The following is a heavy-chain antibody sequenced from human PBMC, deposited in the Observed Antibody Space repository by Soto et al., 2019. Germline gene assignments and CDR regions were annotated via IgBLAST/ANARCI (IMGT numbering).Heavy chain of an antibody. J-gene: IGHJ6*02. D-gene: IGHD5-18*01. CDR3: AKSRGINVDTATGMDV. CDR2: ISYDGSNK. V-gene: IGHV3-30*18. CDR1: GFTFSSYG. Sequence: GGSLRLSCAASGFTFSSYGMHWVRQAPGKGLEWVAVISYDGSNKYYADSVKGRFTISRDNSKNTLYLQMNSLRAEDTAVYYCAKSRGINVDTATGMDVWGQGTTVTVSS.